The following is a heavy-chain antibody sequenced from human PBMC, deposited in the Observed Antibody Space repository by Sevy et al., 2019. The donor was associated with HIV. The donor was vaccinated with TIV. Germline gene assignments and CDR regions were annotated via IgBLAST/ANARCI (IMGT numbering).Heavy chain of an antibody. CDR2: IWSDGSNK. Sequence: GGSLRLSCAASGFTFSAYGMHWVRQAPGKGLEWVAVIWSDGSNKYYADSVKGRFTISRDNSKNTLYMQMNSLRAEDTATYFCAREGCTQPHDYWGQGTLVTVSS. V-gene: IGHV3-33*01. CDR1: GFTFSAYG. J-gene: IGHJ4*02. D-gene: IGHD2-8*01. CDR3: AREGCTQPHDY.